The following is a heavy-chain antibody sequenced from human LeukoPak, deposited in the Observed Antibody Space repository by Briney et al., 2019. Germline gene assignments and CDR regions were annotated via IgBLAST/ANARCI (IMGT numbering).Heavy chain of an antibody. CDR3: ARDHWDDSTYDY. J-gene: IGHJ4*02. V-gene: IGHV1-69*13. CDR1: GGTFSSYA. D-gene: IGHD3-3*01. Sequence: ASLKVSCKASGGTFSSYAISWGRQAPGQGLEWMGGIIPIFGTANYAQKFQGRVTITADESTSTAYMELSSLRSGDTAVYYCARDHWDDSTYDYWGQGTLVTVSS. CDR2: IIPIFGTA.